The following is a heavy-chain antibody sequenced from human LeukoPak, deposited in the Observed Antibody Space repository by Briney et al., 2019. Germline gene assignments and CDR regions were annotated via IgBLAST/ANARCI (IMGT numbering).Heavy chain of an antibody. D-gene: IGHD3-3*01. V-gene: IGHV1-69*13. CDR3: ARAVYYDFWSGHDTNYYYGMDV. CDR2: IIPIFGTA. Sequence: ASVKVSCKASGGTFSSYAISWVRQAPGQGLEWMGGIIPIFGTANYAQKFQGRVKITADESTSTAYMELSSLRSEDTAVYYCARAVYYDFWSGHDTNYYYGMDVWGQGTTVTVSS. CDR1: GGTFSSYA. J-gene: IGHJ6*02.